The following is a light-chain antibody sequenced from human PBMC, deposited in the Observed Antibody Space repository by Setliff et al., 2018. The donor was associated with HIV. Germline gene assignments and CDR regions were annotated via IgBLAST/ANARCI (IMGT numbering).Light chain of an antibody. CDR1: SSDVGGYDY. V-gene: IGLV2-14*03. Sequence: QSALTQPASVSGSPGQSITISCTGRSSDVGGYDYVSWYQQYPGKAPKLMIYEVNNRPPGVSNRFSGSKSGNSASLTISGLQTEDEADYYCNSYTSTNTYVFGTGTKVTV. CDR2: EVN. J-gene: IGLJ1*01. CDR3: NSYTSTNTYV.